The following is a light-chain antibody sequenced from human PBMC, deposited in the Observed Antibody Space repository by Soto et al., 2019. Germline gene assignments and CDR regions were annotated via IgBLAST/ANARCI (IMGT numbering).Light chain of an antibody. V-gene: IGLV1-40*01. CDR1: SSDIGAGYD. Sequence: QSVLTQPPSLSGAPGQRVTVSCTGRSSDIGAGYDVHWYQQLPGTAPKLLIYGNNNRPSGVPDRFSGSKSGTSASLAITGLQAEDEADYYCQSYDSRLSAYVFGSGTKLTVL. CDR2: GNN. CDR3: QSYDSRLSAYV. J-gene: IGLJ1*01.